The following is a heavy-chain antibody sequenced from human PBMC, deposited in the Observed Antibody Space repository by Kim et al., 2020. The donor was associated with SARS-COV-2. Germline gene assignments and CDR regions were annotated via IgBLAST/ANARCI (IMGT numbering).Heavy chain of an antibody. CDR2: IRTKAGSYAT. Sequence: GGSLRLSCAASGFSFSGSNIHWVRQASGKGLEWVARIRTKAGSYATAYSASVKGRFIISRDDSKNTAYLQMDSLKTEDTARYYCTAPKDVWGQGTTVT. CDR3: TAPKDV. CDR1: GFSFSGSN. J-gene: IGHJ6*02. V-gene: IGHV3-73*01.